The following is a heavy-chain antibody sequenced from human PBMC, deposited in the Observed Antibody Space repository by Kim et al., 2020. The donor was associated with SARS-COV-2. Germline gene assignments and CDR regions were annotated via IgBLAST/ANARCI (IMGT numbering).Heavy chain of an antibody. J-gene: IGHJ3*02. CDR3: AKGIFGVVLDAFDI. D-gene: IGHD3-3*01. V-gene: IGHV3-23*01. Sequence: ADSVKGRFTISRDNSKNTLYLQMNSLRAEDTAVYYCAKGIFGVVLDAFDIWGQGTMVTVSS.